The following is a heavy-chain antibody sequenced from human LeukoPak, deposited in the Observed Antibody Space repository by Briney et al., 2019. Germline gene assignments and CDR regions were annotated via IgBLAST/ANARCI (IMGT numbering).Heavy chain of an antibody. CDR2: IYYSGST. J-gene: IGHJ3*02. V-gene: IGHV4-61*01. CDR1: NYSISSDYY. D-gene: IGHD1-26*01. CDR3: ARVRGGKGPVGAGVDI. Sequence: KPSETLSLTCTVSNYSISSDYYWGWIRPPPGKGLEWIGYIYYSGSTNYNPSLKSRVTISVDTSKNQFSLKLSSVTAADTAVYYCARVRGGKGPVGAGVDIWGQGTMVTVSS.